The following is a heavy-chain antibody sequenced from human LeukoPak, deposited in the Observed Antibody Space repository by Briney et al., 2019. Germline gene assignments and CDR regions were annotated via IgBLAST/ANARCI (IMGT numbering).Heavy chain of an antibody. CDR1: GYTFTSYG. V-gene: IGHV1-69*13. Sequence: ASVKVSCKASGYTFTSYGISWVRQAPGQGLEWMGGIIPIFGTANYAQKFQGRVTITADESTSTAYMELSSLRSEDTAVYYCARDNTVVPAAIGRSNWFDPWGQGTLVTVSS. J-gene: IGHJ5*02. CDR2: IIPIFGTA. CDR3: ARDNTVVPAAIGRSNWFDP. D-gene: IGHD2-2*02.